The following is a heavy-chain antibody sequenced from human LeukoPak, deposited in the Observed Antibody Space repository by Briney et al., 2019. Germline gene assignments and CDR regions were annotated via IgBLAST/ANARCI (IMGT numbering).Heavy chain of an antibody. CDR1: GYTFTGYY. J-gene: IGHJ4*02. CDR2: INPNSGGT. CDR3: ARVRGYSGYLDY. D-gene: IGHD5-12*01. Sequence: ASVKVSCKASGYTFTGYYMHWVRQAPGQGFEWMGWINPNSGGTNYAQKFQGRVTMTRDTSISTAYMELSRLRSDDTAVYYCARVRGYSGYLDYWGQGTLVTVSS. V-gene: IGHV1-2*02.